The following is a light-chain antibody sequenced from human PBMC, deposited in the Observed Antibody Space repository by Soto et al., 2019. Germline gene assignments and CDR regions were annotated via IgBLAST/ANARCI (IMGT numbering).Light chain of an antibody. CDR3: QQLYTLAFT. CDR2: EAS. J-gene: IGKJ5*01. Sequence: DIQLTQSPSLLSASIGDRVTITCRASHDISTFLAWYQQKPGKAPKLLIYEASTLQSGVPSRFSGSGSGTEFTLTISGLLPEDFAAYHCQQLYTLAFTFGQGTRLEIK. CDR1: HDISTF. V-gene: IGKV1-9*01.